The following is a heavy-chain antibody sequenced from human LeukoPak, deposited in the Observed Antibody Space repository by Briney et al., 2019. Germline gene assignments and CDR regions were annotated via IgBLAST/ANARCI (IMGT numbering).Heavy chain of an antibody. Sequence: PSETRSLTCTVSGSISGYYWSWIRQPPGKGLEWIGYIYTSGSTNYNPSLESRVTISVDTSTNQFSLDLSSVTAADTAVYYCARQKCTSASCLTKNAFDIWGQGTMVTVSS. J-gene: IGHJ3*02. CDR2: IYTSGST. V-gene: IGHV4-4*09. CDR1: GSISGYY. D-gene: IGHD2-2*01. CDR3: ARQKCTSASCLTKNAFDI.